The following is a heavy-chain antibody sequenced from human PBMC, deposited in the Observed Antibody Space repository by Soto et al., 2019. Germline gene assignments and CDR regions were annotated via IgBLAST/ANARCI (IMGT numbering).Heavy chain of an antibody. CDR1: GGSISSGGYS. J-gene: IGHJ5*02. CDR3: ARVSRPDSWFDP. V-gene: IGHV4-30-2*01. CDR2: IYHSGST. Sequence: SETLSLTCAVSGGSISSGGYSWSWIRQPPGKGLEWIGYIYHSGSTYYNPSLKSRVTISVDRSKNQFSLKLSSVTAADTAVYYCARVSRPDSWFDPWGQGTLVTVSS.